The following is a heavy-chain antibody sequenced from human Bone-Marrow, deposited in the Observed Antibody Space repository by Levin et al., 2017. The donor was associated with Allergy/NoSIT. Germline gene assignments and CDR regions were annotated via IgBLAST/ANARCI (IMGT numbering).Heavy chain of an antibody. D-gene: IGHD6-13*01. J-gene: IGHJ4*02. CDR2: SRNKANSYTT. CDR3: ARADSSSRPLDY. Sequence: LSLTCAASGFTFSDYYMDWVRQAPGKGLEWVGRSRNKANSYTTEYAASVKGRFTISRDDSKNLYLQMSSLKTEDTAVYYCARADSSSRPLDYWGQGTLVTVSS. CDR1: GFTFSDYY. V-gene: IGHV3-72*01.